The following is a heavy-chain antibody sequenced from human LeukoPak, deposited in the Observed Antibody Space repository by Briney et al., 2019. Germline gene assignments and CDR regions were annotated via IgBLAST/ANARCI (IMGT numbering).Heavy chain of an antibody. CDR3: ARLNSGPYDY. D-gene: IGHD5-12*01. CDR1: GYRFINYW. CDR2: IYPGDSDT. V-gene: IGHV5-51*01. J-gene: IGHJ4*02. Sequence: GESLKISCKGSGYRFINYWIAWARQMPGKGPEWMGIIYPGDSDTRYNPSFQGQVTISADKSISTAYLQWTSLKASDTAMYYCARLNSGPYDYWGQGTLVTVSS.